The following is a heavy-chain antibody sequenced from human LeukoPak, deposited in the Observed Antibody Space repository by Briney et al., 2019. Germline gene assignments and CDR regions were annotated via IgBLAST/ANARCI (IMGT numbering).Heavy chain of an antibody. D-gene: IGHD6-19*01. Sequence: GGSLRLSCAASGFTFSSYGMHWARQAPGKGLEWVAVISYDGSNKYYADSVKGRFTISRDNSKNTLYLQMNSLRAEDTAVYYCAKAGYSSGWYGGYFDYWGQGTLVTVSS. V-gene: IGHV3-30*18. CDR3: AKAGYSSGWYGGYFDY. CDR1: GFTFSSYG. CDR2: ISYDGSNK. J-gene: IGHJ4*02.